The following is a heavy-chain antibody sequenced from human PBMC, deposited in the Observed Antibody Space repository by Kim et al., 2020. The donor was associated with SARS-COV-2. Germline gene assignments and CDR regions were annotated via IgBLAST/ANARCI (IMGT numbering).Heavy chain of an antibody. CDR2: ITKSSTTI. V-gene: IGHV3-48*02. CDR3: VRDRMGGAFDM. Sequence: GGSLRLSCATSGFTFSAYDMNWVRQAPGKGLEWLSFITKSSTTIYYADSVEGRFTIYRNYAKNSLFLQMNSLRDEDTALYYCVRDRMGGAFDMWGQGTMVTVSS. J-gene: IGHJ3*02. CDR1: GFTFSAYD. D-gene: IGHD3-16*01.